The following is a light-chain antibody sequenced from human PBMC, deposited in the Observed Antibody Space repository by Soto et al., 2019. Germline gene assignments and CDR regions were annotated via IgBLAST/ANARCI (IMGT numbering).Light chain of an antibody. CDR3: YQYDSSPWT. V-gene: IGKV3-20*01. CDR2: GAS. Sequence: EIVLTQSPGTLSLSPGERATLSCRASQSMSINYLAWYQQKGGQAPRLLIYGASSRATGIPDRFSGSGSGTDFTLTISRLEAEDFAVYFCYQYDSSPWTFGQGTKV. CDR1: QSMSINY. J-gene: IGKJ1*01.